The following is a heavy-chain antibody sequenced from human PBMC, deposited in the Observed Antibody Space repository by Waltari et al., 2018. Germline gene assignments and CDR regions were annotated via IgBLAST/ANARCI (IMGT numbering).Heavy chain of an antibody. V-gene: IGHV4-4*07. J-gene: IGHJ6*02. CDR3: VRDRGGGWYGRGLDV. Sequence: QVHLQESGPGLVEASETLSLTCLVSGDSLHSYYWRWVRQPAGQGLEWIGRIYTSGNLNYNPSLRSRVTMSIDTSKNQISLNLMSMTAADTAVYYCVRDRGGGWYGRGLDVWGQGTTVIV. D-gene: IGHD6-19*01. CDR1: GDSLHSYY. CDR2: IYTSGNL.